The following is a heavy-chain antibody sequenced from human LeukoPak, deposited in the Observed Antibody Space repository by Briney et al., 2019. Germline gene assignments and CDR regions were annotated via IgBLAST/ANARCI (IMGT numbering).Heavy chain of an antibody. CDR1: GYNFSTYW. Sequence: GGSLKISCKGSGYNFSTYWIGWVRQMPGKGLGWMGIIYPGDSDTRYSPSFQGQVTISADKSISTAYLQWSSLKASDTAIYYCARRSKGYSYGYDFDYWGQGTLVTVSS. CDR3: ARRSKGYSYGYDFDY. V-gene: IGHV5-51*01. D-gene: IGHD5-18*01. CDR2: IYPGDSDT. J-gene: IGHJ4*02.